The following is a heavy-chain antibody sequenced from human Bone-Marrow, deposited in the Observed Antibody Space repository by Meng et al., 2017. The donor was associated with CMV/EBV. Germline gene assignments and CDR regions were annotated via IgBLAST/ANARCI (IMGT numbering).Heavy chain of an antibody. V-gene: IGHV3-48*04. CDR3: AKDSTEYSSSNFDY. D-gene: IGHD6-6*01. Sequence: GGSLRLSCVASGFTFSSYSMNWVRQAPGKGLEWVSYISGGSSSKKYADSVKGRFTISRDNAKNSLYVQMNSLRAEDTAVYYCAKDSTEYSSSNFDYWGQGTLVTVSS. CDR2: ISGGSSSK. J-gene: IGHJ4*02. CDR1: GFTFSSYS.